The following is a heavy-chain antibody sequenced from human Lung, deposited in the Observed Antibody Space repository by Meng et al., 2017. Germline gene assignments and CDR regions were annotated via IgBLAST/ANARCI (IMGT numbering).Heavy chain of an antibody. D-gene: IGHD4-11*01. CDR3: ARGPTTMAHDFDY. V-gene: IGHV4-34*01. Sequence: QVPLQQWGAGLLKPSATLSLTGVVSGGSFSDYYWSWIRQPPGKGLEWIGEINHSGSTNYNPSLESRATISVDTSQNNLSLKLSSVTAADSAVYYCARGPTTMAHDFDYWGQGTLVTVSS. J-gene: IGHJ4*02. CDR2: INHSGST. CDR1: GGSFSDYY.